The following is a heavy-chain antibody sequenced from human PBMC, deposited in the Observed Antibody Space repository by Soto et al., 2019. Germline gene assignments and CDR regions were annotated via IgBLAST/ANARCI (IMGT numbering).Heavy chain of an antibody. CDR2: MGGAGAR. CDR1: GFTYNSYD. J-gene: IGHJ6*02. D-gene: IGHD3-10*01. CDR3: TRATFGVGMDL. V-gene: IGHV3-13*01. Sequence: EVQLVESGGGLVQPGGSLRLSCAAFGFTYNSYDMIWVRQVTGKGLEWIASMGGAGAREYSGSVKGRFIISRDNAKNSLYLQMDSLRVAGTGGYYWTRATFGVGMDLWGHGTPVTVSS.